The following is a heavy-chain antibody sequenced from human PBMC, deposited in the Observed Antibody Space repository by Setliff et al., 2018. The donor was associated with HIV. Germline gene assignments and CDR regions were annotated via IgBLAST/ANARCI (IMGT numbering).Heavy chain of an antibody. Sequence: ASVKVSCKASGGNFSSYAISWVRQAPGQGLEWMGGIIPIFGTANYAQKFQGRVTITADESTSTASMELSSLRSEDTAVYYCARGRSGTDDSSAYYFMNYWGQGTLVTVSS. CDR3: ARGRSGTDDSSAYYFMNY. CDR2: IIPIFGTA. CDR1: GGNFSSYA. D-gene: IGHD3-22*01. J-gene: IGHJ4*02. V-gene: IGHV1-69*13.